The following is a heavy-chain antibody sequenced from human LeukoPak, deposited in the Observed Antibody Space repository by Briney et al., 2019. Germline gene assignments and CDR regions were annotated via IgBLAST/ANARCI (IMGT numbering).Heavy chain of an antibody. Sequence: SETLSLTCTVSGGSISSSSYCWGWIRQPPGKGLEWIGSIYYSGSTYYNPSLKSRVTISVDTSKNQFSLKLSSVTAADTAVYYCARVTNGGSGSYYRGYFDYWGQGTLVTVSS. CDR2: IYYSGST. CDR1: GGSISSSSYC. V-gene: IGHV4-39*07. J-gene: IGHJ4*02. D-gene: IGHD1-26*01. CDR3: ARVTNGGSGSYYRGYFDY.